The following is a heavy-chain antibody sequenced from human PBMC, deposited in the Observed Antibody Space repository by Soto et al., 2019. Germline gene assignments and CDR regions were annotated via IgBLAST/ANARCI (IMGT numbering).Heavy chain of an antibody. CDR1: GYTFTSYA. Sequence: ASVKVSCKASGYTFTSYAMHWVRQAPGQRLEWMGWINAGNGNTKYSQKFQGRVTITRDTSASTAYMELSSLRSEDTAVYYCTRRSSSWSRPGLDFWGQGILVTVSS. CDR3: TRRSSSWSRPGLDF. D-gene: IGHD6-13*01. V-gene: IGHV1-3*01. J-gene: IGHJ4*02. CDR2: INAGNGNT.